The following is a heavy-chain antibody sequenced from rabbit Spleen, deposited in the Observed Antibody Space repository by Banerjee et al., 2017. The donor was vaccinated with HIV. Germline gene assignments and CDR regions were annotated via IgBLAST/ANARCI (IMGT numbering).Heavy chain of an antibody. V-gene: IGHV1S47*01. CDR2: IDPLFGTT. D-gene: IGHD8-1*01. Sequence: QEQLVESGGGLVQPGGSLKLSCKASGFDFSNYGVSWVRQAPGKGLEWIGYIDPLFGTTYYANWVNGRFSISRENAQNTVFLQMTSLTAADTATYFCARDGAGGSYFALWGQGTLVTVS. CDR1: GFDFSNYG. CDR3: ARDGAGGSYFAL. J-gene: IGHJ3*01.